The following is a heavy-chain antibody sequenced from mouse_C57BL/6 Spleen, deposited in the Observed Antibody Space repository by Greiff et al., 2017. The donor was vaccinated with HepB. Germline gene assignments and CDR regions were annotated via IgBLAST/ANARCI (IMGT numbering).Heavy chain of an antibody. D-gene: IGHD1-1*01. CDR2: ILPGSGST. V-gene: IGHV1-9*01. CDR1: GYTFTGYW. J-gene: IGHJ1*03. Sequence: LVESGAELMKPGASVKLSCKATGYTFTGYWIEWVKQRPGHGLEWIGEILPGSGSTNYNEKFKGKATFTADTSSNTAYMQLSSLTTEDSAIYYCARRLGYYGSSYWYFDVWGTGTTVTVSS. CDR3: ARRLGYYGSSYWYFDV.